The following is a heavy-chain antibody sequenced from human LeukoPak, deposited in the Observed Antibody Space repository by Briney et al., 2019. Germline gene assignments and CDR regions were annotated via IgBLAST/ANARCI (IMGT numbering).Heavy chain of an antibody. Sequence: PGGSLRLSCAASGFTFSSYAMSWARQAPGKGLEWVSAISGSGGSTYYADSVKGRFTISRDNSKNTLYLQMNSLRAEDTAVYYCAKDPYDSSGYHDAFDIWGQGTMVTVSS. D-gene: IGHD3-22*01. V-gene: IGHV3-23*01. CDR2: ISGSGGST. J-gene: IGHJ3*02. CDR1: GFTFSSYA. CDR3: AKDPYDSSGYHDAFDI.